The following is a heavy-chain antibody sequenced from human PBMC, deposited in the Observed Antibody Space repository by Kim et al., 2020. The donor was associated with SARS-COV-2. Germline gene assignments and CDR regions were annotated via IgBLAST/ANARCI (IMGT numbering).Heavy chain of an antibody. CDR3: AKDGRYSSSWYQSGPDY. D-gene: IGHD6-13*01. J-gene: IGHJ4*01. Sequence: GGSLRLSCAASGFTFSSYGMHWVRQAPGKGLEWVAVISYDGSNKYYADSVKGRFTISRDNSKNTLYLQMNSLRAEDTAVYYCAKDGRYSSSWYQSGPDY. V-gene: IGHV3-30*18. CDR2: ISYDGSNK. CDR1: GFTFSSYG.